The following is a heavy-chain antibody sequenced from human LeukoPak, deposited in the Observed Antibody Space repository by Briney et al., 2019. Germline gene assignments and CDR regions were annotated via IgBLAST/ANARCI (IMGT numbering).Heavy chain of an antibody. Sequence: SETLSLTCTVSGGSISSYYWSWIRQPPGKGLEWIGYVYYSGSTNYNPSLKSRVTISVDTSKNQFSLKLRSVTAADTAVYYCARGGSGYYYDFDYWGQGTLVTVSS. D-gene: IGHD3-22*01. CDR2: VYYSGST. V-gene: IGHV4-59*01. CDR3: ARGGSGYYYDFDY. J-gene: IGHJ4*02. CDR1: GGSISSYY.